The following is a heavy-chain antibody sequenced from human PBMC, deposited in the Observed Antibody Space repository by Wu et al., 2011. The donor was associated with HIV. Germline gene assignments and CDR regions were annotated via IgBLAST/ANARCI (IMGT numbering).Heavy chain of an antibody. D-gene: IGHD3-22*01. CDR1: GYTFTAYY. Sequence: QVQPWWQSGAEVRNAWGPQVKVSCKASGYTFTAYYIHWVRQAPGQGLEWMGWINPGTGGTDYAQEFQGRVTMTTDTSTSTLYMELRNLRSDDTAVYYCVRSDYYDSNSPGDAFDVWGQGTVVTVSS. CDR2: INPGTGGT. J-gene: IGHJ3*01. V-gene: IGHV1-2*02. CDR3: VRSDYYDSNSPGDAFDV.